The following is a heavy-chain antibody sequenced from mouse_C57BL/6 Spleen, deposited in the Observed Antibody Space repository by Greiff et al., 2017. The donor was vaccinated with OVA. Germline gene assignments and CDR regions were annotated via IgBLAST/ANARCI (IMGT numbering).Heavy chain of an antibody. CDR3: ARGTYDGAMDY. CDR1: GYTFTSYW. Sequence: QVQLQQSGAELVRPGSSVKLSCKASGYTFTSYWMDWVKQRPGQGLEWIGNIYPSDSETHYNQKFKDKATLTVDKSSSTAYMQLSSLTSEDSAVYYCARGTYDGAMDYWGQGTSVTVSS. D-gene: IGHD2-12*01. CDR2: IYPSDSET. V-gene: IGHV1-61*01. J-gene: IGHJ4*01.